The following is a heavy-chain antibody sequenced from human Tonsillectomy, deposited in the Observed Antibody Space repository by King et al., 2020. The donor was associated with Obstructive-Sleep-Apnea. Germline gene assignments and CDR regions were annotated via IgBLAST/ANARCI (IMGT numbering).Heavy chain of an antibody. J-gene: IGHJ3*02. V-gene: IGHV3-33*06. D-gene: IGHD6-13*01. CDR3: AKDRAAAGPLEAFDI. Sequence: VQLVESGGGVVQPGRSLRLSCVASGFTFSTYGMHWVRQGPGKGLEWVAVIWHDGSNKYYADSVKGRFTISRDSSKNTLYLQMNSLRAEDTAVYYCAKDRAAAGPLEAFDIWGQGTMVSVSS. CDR2: IWHDGSNK. CDR1: GFTFSTYG.